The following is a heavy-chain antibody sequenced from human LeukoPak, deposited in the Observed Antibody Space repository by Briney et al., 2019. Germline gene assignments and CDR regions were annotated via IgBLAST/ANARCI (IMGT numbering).Heavy chain of an antibody. CDR1: GYTLTELS. V-gene: IGHV1-24*01. Sequence: ASVKVSCKVSGYTLTELSMHWVRQAPGKGLEWMGGFDPEDGETIYAQKFQGRVTMTEDTSTDTAYMELSSLRSEDTAVYYCATPGEWLHYRAFDYWGQGTLVTVPS. CDR3: ATPGEWLHYRAFDY. CDR2: FDPEDGET. J-gene: IGHJ4*02. D-gene: IGHD5-12*01.